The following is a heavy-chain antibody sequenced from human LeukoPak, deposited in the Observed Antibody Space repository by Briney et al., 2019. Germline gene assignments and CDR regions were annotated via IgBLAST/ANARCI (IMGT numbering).Heavy chain of an antibody. CDR2: IYHGGST. Sequence: SETLSLTCTVSGYSISTLANWGWIRQSPGKGLEWVTSIYHGGSTYYNPSLKGRVTISMDTSKNQISLKLSSVTAADTAVYYCARDGYYDSSGYYAGRDYWGQGTLVTVSS. J-gene: IGHJ4*02. V-gene: IGHV4-38-2*02. CDR1: GYSISTLAN. D-gene: IGHD3-22*01. CDR3: ARDGYYDSSGYYAGRDY.